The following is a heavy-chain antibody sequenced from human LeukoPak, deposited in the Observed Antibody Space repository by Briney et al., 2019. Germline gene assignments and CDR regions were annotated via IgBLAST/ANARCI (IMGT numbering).Heavy chain of an antibody. V-gene: IGHV3-21*01. Sequence: GGSLRLSCAASGFTFSSYSMNWVRQAPGKGLEWVSSISSSSSYIYYADSVKGRFTISRDNAKNSLYLQMSSLRAEDTAVYYCARANLVATKHFDYWGQGTLVTVSS. CDR2: ISSSSSYI. J-gene: IGHJ4*02. D-gene: IGHD5-12*01. CDR1: GFTFSSYS. CDR3: ARANLVATKHFDY.